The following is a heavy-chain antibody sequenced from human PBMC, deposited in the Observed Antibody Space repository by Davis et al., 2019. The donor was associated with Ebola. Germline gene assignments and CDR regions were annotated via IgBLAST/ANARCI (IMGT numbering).Heavy chain of an antibody. D-gene: IGHD3-22*01. CDR2: IYYSGST. CDR3: AREFYYYDSSGYGLGFFDY. Sequence: SETLSLTCTVSGGSISSYYWSWIRQPPGKGLEWIGYIYYSGSTNYNPSLKSRVTISVDTSKNQFSLKLSSVTAADTAVYYCAREFYYYDSSGYGLGFFDYWGQGTLVTVSS. CDR1: GGSISSYY. J-gene: IGHJ4*02. V-gene: IGHV4-59*01.